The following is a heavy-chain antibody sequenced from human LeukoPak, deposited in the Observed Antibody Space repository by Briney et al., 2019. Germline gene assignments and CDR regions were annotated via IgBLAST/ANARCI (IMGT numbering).Heavy chain of an antibody. CDR3: AREERITMIVVVAYYFDY. CDR2: ISSSSSYI. D-gene: IGHD3-22*01. J-gene: IGHJ4*02. CDR1: GFTFSSYS. V-gene: IGHV3-21*01. Sequence: PGGSLRLSCAAFGFTFSSYSMNWVRQAPGKGLEWVSSISSSSSYIYYADSVKGRFTISRDNAKNSLYLQMNSLRAEDTAVYYCAREERITMIVVVAYYFDYWGQGTLVTVSS.